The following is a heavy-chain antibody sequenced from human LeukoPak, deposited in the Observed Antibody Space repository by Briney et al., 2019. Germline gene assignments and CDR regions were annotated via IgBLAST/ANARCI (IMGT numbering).Heavy chain of an antibody. Sequence: PGGSLRLSCAASGFTFSSYEMNWVRQAPGKGLEWVSYISSSGSTIYYADSVKGRFTISRDNAKNSLYLQMSSLRAEDTAVYYCARDHMYSSGWYVAYYFDYWGQGTLVTVSS. CDR2: ISSSGSTI. CDR3: ARDHMYSSGWYVAYYFDY. V-gene: IGHV3-48*03. J-gene: IGHJ4*02. CDR1: GFTFSSYE. D-gene: IGHD6-19*01.